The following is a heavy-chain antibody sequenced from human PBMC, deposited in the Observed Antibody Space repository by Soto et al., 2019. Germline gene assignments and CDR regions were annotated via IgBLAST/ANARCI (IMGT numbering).Heavy chain of an antibody. J-gene: IGHJ3*02. Sequence: GGSLRLSCAASGFTFRSYAMHWVRQAPGKGLEWVAVISYDGSNKYYADSVKGRFTISRDNSKNTLYLQMNRLRAEDTAVYYCARMPAAGNAFDIWGQGTMVTVSS. V-gene: IGHV3-30-3*01. CDR2: ISYDGSNK. D-gene: IGHD6-13*01. CDR3: ARMPAAGNAFDI. CDR1: GFTFRSYA.